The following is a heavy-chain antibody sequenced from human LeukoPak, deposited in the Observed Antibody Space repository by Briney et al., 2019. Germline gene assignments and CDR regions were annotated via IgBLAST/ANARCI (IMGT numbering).Heavy chain of an antibody. J-gene: IGHJ3*02. CDR3: ARTYGDYAHDAFDI. CDR2: IYYSEST. CDR1: GGSISSSSYY. D-gene: IGHD4-17*01. V-gene: IGHV4-31*03. Sequence: PSETLSLTCTVSGGSISSSSYYWGWIRQHPGKGLEWVGYIYYSESTYYNPSLKSRVTISVDTSKNQFSLKLSSVTAADTAVYYCARTYGDYAHDAFDIWGQGTMVTVSS.